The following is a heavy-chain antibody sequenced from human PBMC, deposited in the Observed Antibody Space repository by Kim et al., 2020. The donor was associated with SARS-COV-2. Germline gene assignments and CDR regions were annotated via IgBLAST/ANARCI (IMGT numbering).Heavy chain of an antibody. V-gene: IGHV4-30-4*01. Sequence: SETLSLTCTVSGGSISSCDYYWIWIRQPPGQGLEWIGSIYYSGSTYYNPSLKSRVIISVDTSKNQFSLKLSSVPAADTAVYYCVSDRSATVAFSDAVDI. CDR3: VSDRSATVAFSDAVDI. CDR2: IYYSGST. D-gene: IGHD6-25*01. J-gene: IGHJ3*02. CDR1: GGSISSCDYY.